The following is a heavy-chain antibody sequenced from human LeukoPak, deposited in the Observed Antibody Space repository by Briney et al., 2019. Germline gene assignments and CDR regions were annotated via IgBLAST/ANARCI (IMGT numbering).Heavy chain of an antibody. D-gene: IGHD6-19*01. CDR3: ARGPRSSGWYTPLGNY. J-gene: IGHJ4*02. V-gene: IGHV4-39*01. CDR2: IYYSGST. CDR1: GGSISSSSYY. Sequence: SETLSLTCTVSGGSISSSSYYWGWIRQPPGKGLEWIGSIYYSGSTYYNPSLKSRVTISVDTSKNQFSLKLSSVTAADTAVYYCARGPRSSGWYTPLGNYWGQGTLVTVSS.